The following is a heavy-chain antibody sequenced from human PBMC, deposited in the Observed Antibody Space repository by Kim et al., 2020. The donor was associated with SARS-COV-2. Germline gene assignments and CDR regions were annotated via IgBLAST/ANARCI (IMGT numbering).Heavy chain of an antibody. Sequence: GGSLRLSCAASGFSFSSFSMSWVRQAPGKGLEWVSSLTPNGDNTYYADSVRGRFTISRDNSRNTLNLQMNSLRAEDTAVYYCVKGSGSSMDYGFGGRGQG. CDR2: LTPNGDNT. J-gene: IGHJ6*01. CDR3: VKGSGSSMDYGFGG. V-gene: IGHV3-23*01. CDR1: GFSFSSFS. D-gene: IGHD2-15*01.